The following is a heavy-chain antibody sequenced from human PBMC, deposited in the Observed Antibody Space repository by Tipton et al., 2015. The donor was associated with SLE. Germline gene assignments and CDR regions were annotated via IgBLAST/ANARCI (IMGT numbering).Heavy chain of an antibody. J-gene: IGHJ4*02. V-gene: IGHV3-74*01. Sequence: SLRLSCAASGFSFSSYDMHWVRQAPGKGLVWVSRIKNDGTMTDYADSVRGRFTVSRDNAKNTLYLQMNSLRAEDTAVYFCARTDYVDYWGQGTQVTVSS. CDR1: GFSFSSYD. CDR3: ARTDYVDY. CDR2: IKNDGTMT.